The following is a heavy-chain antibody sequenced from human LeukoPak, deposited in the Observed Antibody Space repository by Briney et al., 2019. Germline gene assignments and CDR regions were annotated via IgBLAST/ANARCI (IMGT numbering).Heavy chain of an antibody. CDR2: MSYDGSNK. Sequence: GGSLRLSCAASGFTFSSYGMHWVRQAPGKGLEWVAVMSYDGSNKYYADSVKGRFTISRDNSKNTLYLQMNSLRAEDTAVCYCASGYSGYDPPDYWGQGTLVTVSS. CDR3: ASGYSGYDPPDY. V-gene: IGHV3-30*03. D-gene: IGHD5-12*01. J-gene: IGHJ4*02. CDR1: GFTFSSYG.